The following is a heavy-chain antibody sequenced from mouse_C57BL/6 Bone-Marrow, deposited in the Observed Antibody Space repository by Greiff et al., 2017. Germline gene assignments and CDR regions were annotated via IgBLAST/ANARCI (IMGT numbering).Heavy chain of an antibody. Sequence: EVQLQQSGAELVRPGASVKLSCTASGFNIKDDYIHWVKQRPEQGLEWIGWIDPEIGDTEYASKVQGKATITSDTSSNTAYLQLSRLTSEDTAVYYCSSFDGNYFDFWGQGTPLTVAS. CDR3: SSFDGNYFDF. V-gene: IGHV14-4*01. D-gene: IGHD2-3*01. CDR1: GFNIKDDY. CDR2: IDPEIGDT. J-gene: IGHJ2*01.